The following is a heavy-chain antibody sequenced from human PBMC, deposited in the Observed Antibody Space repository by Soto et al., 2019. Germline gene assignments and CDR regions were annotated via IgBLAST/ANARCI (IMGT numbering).Heavy chain of an antibody. CDR3: ARATFDYGDYVVSYCCGMDV. J-gene: IGHJ6*02. CDR2: IIPICGTA. Sequence: QVQLVQSGAEVKKPGSSVKVSCKASGGTFSSYAISWVRQAPGQGLEWMGGIIPICGTANYAQKFQGSVTITADESTSTAYRELGSLRAEDMAVYYCARATFDYGDYVVSYCCGMDVWGQGTTVTVSS. D-gene: IGHD4-17*01. CDR1: GGTFSSYA. V-gene: IGHV1-69*01.